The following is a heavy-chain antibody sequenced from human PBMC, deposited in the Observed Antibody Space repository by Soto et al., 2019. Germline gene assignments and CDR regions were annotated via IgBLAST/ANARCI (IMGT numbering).Heavy chain of an antibody. CDR3: ARPSAYCGGDCYSDDAFDI. Sequence: GESLKISCKGSGYSFTSYWIGWVRQMPGKGLEWMGIIYPGDSDTRYIPSFQGQVTISADKSISTAYLQWSSLKASDTAMYYCARPSAYCGGDCYSDDAFDIWGQGTMVTVSS. J-gene: IGHJ3*02. CDR2: IYPGDSDT. V-gene: IGHV5-51*01. CDR1: GYSFTSYW. D-gene: IGHD2-21*01.